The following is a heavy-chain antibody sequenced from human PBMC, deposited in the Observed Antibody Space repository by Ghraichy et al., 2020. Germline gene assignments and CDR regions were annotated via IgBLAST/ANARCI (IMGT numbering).Heavy chain of an antibody. J-gene: IGHJ2*01. V-gene: IGHV4-39*01. D-gene: IGHD3-10*01. CDR1: GGSISSSSYY. CDR3: ARHVRVRGVIGYFDL. Sequence: GSLRLSCTVSGGSISSSSYYWGWIRQPPGKGLEWIGSIYYSGSTYYNPSLKSRVTISVDTSKNQFSLKLSSVTAADTAVYYCARHVRVRGVIGYFDLWGRGTLVTVSS. CDR2: IYYSGST.